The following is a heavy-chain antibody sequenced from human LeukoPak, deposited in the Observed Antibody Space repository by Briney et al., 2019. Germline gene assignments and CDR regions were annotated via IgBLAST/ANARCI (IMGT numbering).Heavy chain of an antibody. CDR1: GFTFSSYG. CDR3: AKGLGPRIVVVTAIPPPRGYFDY. Sequence: GGSLRLSCAASGFTFSSYGMHRVRQAPGKGLEWVAVISYDGSNKYYADSVKGRFTISRDNSKNTLYLQMNSLRAEDTAVYYCAKGLGPRIVVVTAIPPPRGYFDYWGQGTLVTVSS. J-gene: IGHJ4*02. D-gene: IGHD2-21*02. V-gene: IGHV3-30*18. CDR2: ISYDGSNK.